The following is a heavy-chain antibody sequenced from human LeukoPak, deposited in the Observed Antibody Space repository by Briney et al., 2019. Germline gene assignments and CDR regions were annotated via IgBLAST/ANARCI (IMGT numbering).Heavy chain of an antibody. V-gene: IGHV4-31*03. CDR3: ARRSEYHWFDP. CDR1: GGSVSSGGYY. D-gene: IGHD2-2*01. Sequence: SETLSLTCTVSGGSVSSGGYYWSWIRQHPGKGLEWIGYIYYSGSTYYNPSLKSRVTISVDTSRNQFSLRLSSVTAADTAVYYCARRSEYHWFDPWGQGTLVTVSS. CDR2: IYYSGST. J-gene: IGHJ5*02.